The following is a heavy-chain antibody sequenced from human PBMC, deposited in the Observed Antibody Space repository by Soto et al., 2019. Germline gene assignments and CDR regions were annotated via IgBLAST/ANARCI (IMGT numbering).Heavy chain of an antibody. CDR3: ARSLGRYDAFDI. V-gene: IGHV6-1*01. CDR2: TYYRSKWYN. J-gene: IGHJ3*02. Sequence: SQTLSLTCAISGDSVSSNSAAWSWIRQSPSRGLEWLGRTYYRSKWYNDYTLSVKSRITINPDTSKNQFSLQLNSVTPGDTAVYSRARSLGRYDAFDIWGQGTVVTVSS. CDR1: GDSVSSNSAA. D-gene: IGHD7-27*01.